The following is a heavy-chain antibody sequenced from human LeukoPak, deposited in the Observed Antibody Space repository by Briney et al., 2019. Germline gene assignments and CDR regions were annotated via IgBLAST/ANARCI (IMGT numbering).Heavy chain of an antibody. CDR1: GFTFDDYG. Sequence: GGSLRLSCVGSGFTFDDYGMSWVRQAPGKGLEWVSSISSSSSYIYYADSVKGRFTISRDNAKNSLYLQMNSLRAEDTAVYYCARGHSSTSQDAFDIWGQGTMVTVSS. CDR3: ARGHSSTSQDAFDI. V-gene: IGHV3-21*01. CDR2: ISSSSSYI. D-gene: IGHD2-2*01. J-gene: IGHJ3*02.